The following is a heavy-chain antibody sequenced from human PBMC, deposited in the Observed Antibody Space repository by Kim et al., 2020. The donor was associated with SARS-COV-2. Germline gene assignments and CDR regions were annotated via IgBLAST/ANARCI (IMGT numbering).Heavy chain of an antibody. J-gene: IGHJ4*02. CDR3: ARPFSRSYYGSFDY. Sequence: ADSVKGRLTISRDNSKNTLDLQMSSLRVEDTAVYYCARPFSRSYYGSFDYWGQGTPVTVSS. V-gene: IGHV3-30*15. D-gene: IGHD1-26*01.